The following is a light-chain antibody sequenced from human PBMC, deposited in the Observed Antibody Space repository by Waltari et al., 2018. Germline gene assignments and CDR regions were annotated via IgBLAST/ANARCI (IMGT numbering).Light chain of an antibody. CDR2: GAS. J-gene: IGKJ4*01. V-gene: IGKV3-15*01. Sequence: EIVMTQSPATLSVSQGERATLYCRASQSIHVNLAWYQQKPGQAPRLLIYGASTRATGIPARFRGSGSGAEFTLTITSLQSEDCAVYYCQQYNVWPPLTFGGGTKVEIK. CDR1: QSIHVN. CDR3: QQYNVWPPLT.